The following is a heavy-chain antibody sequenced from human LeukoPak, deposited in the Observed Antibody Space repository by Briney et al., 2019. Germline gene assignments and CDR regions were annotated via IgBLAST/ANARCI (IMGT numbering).Heavy chain of an antibody. V-gene: IGHV4-34*01. D-gene: IGHD3-10*01. CDR1: GGSFSGYY. CDR2: INHSGST. J-gene: IGHJ4*02. CDR3: ARRRYYGSGSPGDFDY. Sequence: SETLSLTCAVYGGSFSGYYWSWIRQPPGKGLEWIGEINHSGSTNYNPSLKSRVTISVDTSKNQFSLKLSSVTAADTAVYYCARRRYYGSGSPGDFDYWGQGTLVTVSS.